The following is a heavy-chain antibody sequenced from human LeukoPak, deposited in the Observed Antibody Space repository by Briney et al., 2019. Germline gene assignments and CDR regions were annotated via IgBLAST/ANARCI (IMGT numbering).Heavy chain of an antibody. J-gene: IGHJ4*02. Sequence: GESLKISCKGSGYSFTSYWIGWVRQMPGKGLEWTGIIYPGDSDARYSPSFQGQVTISADKSISTAYLQWSSLKASDTAMYYCARRLFCSSTSCYDYWGQGTLVTVSS. V-gene: IGHV5-51*01. CDR1: GYSFTSYW. CDR3: ARRLFCSSTSCYDY. CDR2: IYPGDSDA. D-gene: IGHD2-2*01.